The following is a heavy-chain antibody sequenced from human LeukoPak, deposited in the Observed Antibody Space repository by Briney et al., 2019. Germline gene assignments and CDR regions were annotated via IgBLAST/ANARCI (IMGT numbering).Heavy chain of an antibody. D-gene: IGHD5-24*01. CDR3: AREGDGYNLDY. Sequence: SETLSLTCAVYGGSFSGYYWSWIRQPPGKGLEWIGEINHSGSTNYNPPLKSRVTISVDTSKNQFSLKLSSVTAADTAVYYCAREGDGYNLDYWGQGTLVTVSS. J-gene: IGHJ4*02. V-gene: IGHV4-34*01. CDR2: INHSGST. CDR1: GGSFSGYY.